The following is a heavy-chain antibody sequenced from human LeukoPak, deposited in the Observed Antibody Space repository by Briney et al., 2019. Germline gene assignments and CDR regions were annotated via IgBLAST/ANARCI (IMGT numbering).Heavy chain of an antibody. CDR1: GFTFNTNA. CDR2: ICGGSACT. J-gene: IGHJ4*02. CDR3: AKTTVGYSSGRFPGWPADC. V-gene: IGHV3-23*01. D-gene: IGHD6-19*01. Sequence: GGSLRLSCAASGFTFNTNAIYWVRQAPGKGWEWVSVICGGSACTDYADSVKARFTISRDNCKNTVYLQMNSLTVDDTAVYYCAKTTVGYSSGRFPGWPADCWGQGTLVSVSS.